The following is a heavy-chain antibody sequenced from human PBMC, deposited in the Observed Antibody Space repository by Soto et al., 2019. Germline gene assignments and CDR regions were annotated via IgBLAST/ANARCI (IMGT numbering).Heavy chain of an antibody. CDR1: GSSISGDY. J-gene: IGHJ4*02. D-gene: IGHD7-27*01. V-gene: IGHV4-59*08. CDR3: ARRGWGRGHFDY. CDR2: IYYSGST. Sequence: QVRLQESGPGLVKPSETLSLTCTVSGSSISGDYWTWIRQTPGKGLEWIGYIYYSGSTNYNPSLKRRXXIXVXXSKNQLSRKLSSVTAADTAVYYCARRGWGRGHFDYWGQGTLVTVSS.